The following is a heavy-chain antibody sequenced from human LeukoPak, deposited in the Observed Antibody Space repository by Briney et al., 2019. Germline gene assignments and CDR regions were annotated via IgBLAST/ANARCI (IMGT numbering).Heavy chain of an antibody. Sequence: GGSLRLSCVASGFTFNSYAMSWVRQAPGKGLEWVSDISGSGTGTFYAASVKGRFTISRDNSKNTLHLQMNSLRAEDTAIYYCAKDVVEGNGFDYWGQGTLVTVSS. V-gene: IGHV3-23*01. J-gene: IGHJ4*02. CDR1: GFTFNSYA. CDR3: AKDVVEGNGFDY. D-gene: IGHD2-2*01. CDR2: ISGSGTGT.